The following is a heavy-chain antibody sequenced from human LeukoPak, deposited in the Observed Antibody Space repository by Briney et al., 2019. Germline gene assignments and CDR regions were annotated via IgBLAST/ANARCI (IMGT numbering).Heavy chain of an antibody. CDR1: GFTFSSYS. V-gene: IGHV3-21*01. CDR3: ARRAAGLAAAGKSGIGDY. Sequence: PGGSLRLSCAASGFTFSSYSMSWVRQAPGKGLEWVSSISSSSASIYYADSVKGRFTISRDNAKNSLYLQMNSLRAEDTAVYYCARRAAGLAAAGKSGIGDYWGQGTLVTVSS. D-gene: IGHD6-13*01. CDR2: ISSSSASI. J-gene: IGHJ4*02.